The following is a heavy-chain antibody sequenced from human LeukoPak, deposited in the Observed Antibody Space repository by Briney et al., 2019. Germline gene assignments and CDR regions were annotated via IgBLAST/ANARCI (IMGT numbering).Heavy chain of an antibody. J-gene: IGHJ4*02. D-gene: IGHD3-10*01. CDR1: GGSISSGGYY. CDR2: IYYSGST. Sequence: SETLSLTCTVSGGSISSGGYYWSWIRQHPGKGLEWIGYIYYSGSTYYNLSLKSRVTISVDRSKNQFSLKLSSVTAADTAVYYCARGGHYYGSGSYSPTHFDYWGQGTLVTVSS. V-gene: IGHV4-31*03. CDR3: ARGGHYYGSGSYSPTHFDY.